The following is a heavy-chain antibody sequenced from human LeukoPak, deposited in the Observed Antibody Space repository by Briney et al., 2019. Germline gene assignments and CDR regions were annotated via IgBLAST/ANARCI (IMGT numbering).Heavy chain of an antibody. CDR3: ARLYSGSYQAGFDY. D-gene: IGHD1-26*01. CDR2: IYTSGST. V-gene: IGHV4-4*07. Sequence: PSETLSLTCTVSGGSISSYYWSWIRQPAGKGLEWIGRIYTSGSTNYNPSLKSRVTISVDRSKNQFSLKLSSVTAADTAVYYCARLYSGSYQAGFDYWGQGTLVTVSS. CDR1: GGSISSYY. J-gene: IGHJ4*02.